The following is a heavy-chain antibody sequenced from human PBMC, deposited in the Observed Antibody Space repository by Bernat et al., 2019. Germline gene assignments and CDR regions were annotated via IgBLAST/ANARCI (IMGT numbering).Heavy chain of an antibody. D-gene: IGHD6-19*01. CDR1: GFTFSSYG. V-gene: IGHV3-30*18. CDR3: AKDLEEAVACEN. CDR2: ISYDGSNK. Sequence: QVQLVESGGGVVQPGRSLRLSCAASGFTFSSYGMHWVRQAPGKGLEWVAVISYDGSNKYYAASVKGRFTISRDNSKNTLYLQMNSLRAEDTAVYYCAKDLEEAVACENWGQGTLVTVSS. J-gene: IGHJ4*02.